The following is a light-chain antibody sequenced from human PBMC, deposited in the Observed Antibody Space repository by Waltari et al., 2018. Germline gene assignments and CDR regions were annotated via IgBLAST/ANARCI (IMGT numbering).Light chain of an antibody. CDR1: QTVGTNY. CDR3: HQYGNSPKT. V-gene: IGKV3-20*01. CDR2: ATS. Sequence: DTVLPQSPGTLSLSPGEKATLSCRASQTVGTNYLAWYQQKPGQAPRLLIFATSTRATGVTDRFSGSGSGTDFTLTISSLGPEDFAVYYCHQYGNSPKTFGQGTKVEIK. J-gene: IGKJ1*01.